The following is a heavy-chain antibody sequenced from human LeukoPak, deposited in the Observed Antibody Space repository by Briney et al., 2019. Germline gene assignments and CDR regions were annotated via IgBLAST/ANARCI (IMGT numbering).Heavy chain of an antibody. V-gene: IGHV3-23*01. Sequence: GGSLRLSCAASGFTFGTYAMSWVRQAPGKGLEWVSAISGSGGSTYYADSVKGRFTISRDNPKNTLYLQMNSLRAEDTAVYYCAKDLRVFGSGWYYFDYWGQGTLVTVSS. CDR1: GFTFGTYA. CDR2: ISGSGGST. CDR3: AKDLRVFGSGWYYFDY. J-gene: IGHJ4*02. D-gene: IGHD6-19*01.